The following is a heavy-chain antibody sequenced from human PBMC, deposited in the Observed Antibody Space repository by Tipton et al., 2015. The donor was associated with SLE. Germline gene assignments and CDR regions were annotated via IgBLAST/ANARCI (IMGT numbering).Heavy chain of an antibody. CDR3: AHRREDSDWAGDFDY. D-gene: IGHD6-19*01. Sequence: LVQPTQTLTLTCAFSGFSLSTSGVGVGWIRQPPGKALEWLGMIYWDDDERYSPSLKSRLIITKDTSKNQVVLTMTNMDPVDTATYYCAHRREDSDWAGDFDYWGQGTLVTVSS. CDR1: GFSLSTSGVG. CDR2: IYWDDDE. V-gene: IGHV2-5*02. J-gene: IGHJ4*02.